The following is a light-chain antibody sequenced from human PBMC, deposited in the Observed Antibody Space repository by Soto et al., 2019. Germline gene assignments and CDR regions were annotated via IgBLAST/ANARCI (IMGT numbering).Light chain of an antibody. J-gene: IGKJ2*01. Sequence: DIQMTKSPSTLSGSVGDRVTITCRASQAISSWLAWYQQKPGKAPKLLIYKASTLKSGVPSRFSGSGSGTEFTLTISSLQSEDFAVYYCQHSTYRPYTFGEGTKVDIK. V-gene: IGKV1-5*03. CDR1: QAISSW. CDR3: QHSTYRPYT. CDR2: KAS.